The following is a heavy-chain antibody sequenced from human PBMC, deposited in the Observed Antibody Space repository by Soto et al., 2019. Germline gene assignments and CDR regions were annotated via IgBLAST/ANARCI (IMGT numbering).Heavy chain of an antibody. V-gene: IGHV4-59*01. CDR3: ERETIGYGMDV. CDR1: GGSISSYY. CDR2: IYYSGST. J-gene: IGHJ6*02. D-gene: IGHD1-7*01. Sequence: PSETLSLTCTVSGGSISSYYWSWIRQPPGKGLEWIGYIYYSGSTNYNPSLKSRVTISVDTSKNQFSLKLSSVTAADTAVYYCERETIGYGMDVWGQGTTVTVSS.